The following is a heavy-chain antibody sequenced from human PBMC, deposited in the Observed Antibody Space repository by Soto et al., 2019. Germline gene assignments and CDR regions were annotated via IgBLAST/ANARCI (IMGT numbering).Heavy chain of an antibody. V-gene: IGHV1-18*01. CDR2: ISANHGNT. D-gene: IGHD3-3*01. CDR3: ARVVGALAHWFDP. CDR1: GHTVTELS. J-gene: IGHJ5*02. Sequence: ASLKVPCKVSGHTVTELSMERARPATAQGLECMGRISANHGNTNYAQKLQGRVTMTTVTSTSTAYMELRSLRSAVTAVYSCARVVGALAHWFDPPGQGTLVTLSS.